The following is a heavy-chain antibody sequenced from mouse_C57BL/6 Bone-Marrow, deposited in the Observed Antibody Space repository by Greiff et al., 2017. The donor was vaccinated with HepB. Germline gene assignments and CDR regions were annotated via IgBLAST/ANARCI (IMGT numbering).Heavy chain of an antibody. CDR2: IDPSDSYT. CDR3: ARITTVVDTEY. J-gene: IGHJ2*01. V-gene: IGHV1-50*01. CDR1: GYTFTSYW. Sequence: QVQLQQPGAELVKPGASMKLSCKASGYTFTSYWMQWVQQRPGQGLEWIGVIDPSDSYTNYNQKFKVNVTLTVDTSSSTAYMQISSLTSEDSAVYYCARITTVVDTEYWGKGIKRTVTS. D-gene: IGHD1-1*01.